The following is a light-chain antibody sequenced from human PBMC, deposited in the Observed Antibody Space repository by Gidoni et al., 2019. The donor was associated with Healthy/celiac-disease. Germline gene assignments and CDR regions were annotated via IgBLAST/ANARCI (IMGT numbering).Light chain of an antibody. CDR1: QSVSSSY. Sequence: EIVLTQSPGTLSLSPGERVTLSCRASQSVSSSYLAWYQQKPGQAPRLLIYGESRRATGIPDRFSGSGSGKDFTLTISRLEPEDFAVYYCQQYGSSQWTFGQGTKVEIK. J-gene: IGKJ1*01. CDR3: QQYGSSQWT. CDR2: GES. V-gene: IGKV3-20*01.